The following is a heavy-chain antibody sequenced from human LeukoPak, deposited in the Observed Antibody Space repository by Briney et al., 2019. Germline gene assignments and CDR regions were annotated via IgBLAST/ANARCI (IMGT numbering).Heavy chain of an antibody. CDR2: ISSNSSYT. D-gene: IGHD6-19*01. CDR1: GFTFSDYY. J-gene: IGHJ6*04. Sequence: GGSLRLSCAASGFTFSDYYMSWIRQAPGKGLEWVSYISSNSSYTNYADSVKGRFTISRDNAKNSLYLQMNSLRAEDTAVYYCARDKEESSGWYAYYYYGMDVWGKGTTATVSS. CDR3: ARDKEESSGWYAYYYYGMDV. V-gene: IGHV3-11*06.